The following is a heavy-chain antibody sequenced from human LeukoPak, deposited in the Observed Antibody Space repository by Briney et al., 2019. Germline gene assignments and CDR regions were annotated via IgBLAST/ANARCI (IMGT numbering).Heavy chain of an antibody. CDR3: ARTYDTSSGWTRFFDY. CDR1: VGTFSSYA. Sequence: SVKVSCKASVGTFSSYAISWVRQAPGQGLEWMVRIIPIFGTANYAQKFQGRVTITTDESTSTAYMELSSLRSEDTAVYYCARTYDTSSGWTRFFDYWGQGTLVTVSS. D-gene: IGHD6-19*01. J-gene: IGHJ4*02. V-gene: IGHV1-69*05. CDR2: IIPIFGTA.